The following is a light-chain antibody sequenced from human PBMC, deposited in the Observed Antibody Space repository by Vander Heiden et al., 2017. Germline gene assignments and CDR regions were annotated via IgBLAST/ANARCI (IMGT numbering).Light chain of an antibody. CDR1: QSVGNF. J-gene: IGKJ4*01. CDR2: DAS. Sequence: EIVLTQSPATLSVSPGERATLSCRASQSVGNFLVWYQQKPGQAPRLLIYDASKRATDIPARFSGSGSGTDFTLTISSLEPEDFAVYYCQQRRNWPLTFGGGTQVDIK. CDR3: QQRRNWPLT. V-gene: IGKV3-11*01.